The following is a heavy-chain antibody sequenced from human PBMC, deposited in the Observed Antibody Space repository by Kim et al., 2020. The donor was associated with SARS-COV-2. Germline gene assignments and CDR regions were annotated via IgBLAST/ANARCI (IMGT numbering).Heavy chain of an antibody. V-gene: IGHV4-59*01. Sequence: SETLSLTCTVSGGSISSYYWSWIRQPPGKGLEWIAYISYSGSTNYSPSLKGRVTISVETSKNQFSLKLNSVTAADTAVYYCARERRSGTYYYFDYWGQGT. J-gene: IGHJ4*01. CDR2: ISYSGST. CDR3: ARERRSGTYYYFDY. D-gene: IGHD3-10*01. CDR1: GGSISSYY.